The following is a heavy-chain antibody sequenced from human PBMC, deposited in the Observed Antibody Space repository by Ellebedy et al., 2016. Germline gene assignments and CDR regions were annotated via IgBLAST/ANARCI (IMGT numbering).Heavy chain of an antibody. CDR1: GGSISSGGYS. CDR3: AGEIVLGAFDI. D-gene: IGHD7-27*01. CDR2: IYHSGST. J-gene: IGHJ3*02. V-gene: IGHV4-30-2*01. Sequence: SETLSLXXAVSGGSISSGGYSWSWIRQPPGKGLEWIGYIYHSGSTYYNPSLKSRVTISVDRSKNQFSLKLSSVTAADTAVYYCAGEIVLGAFDIWGQGTMVTVSS.